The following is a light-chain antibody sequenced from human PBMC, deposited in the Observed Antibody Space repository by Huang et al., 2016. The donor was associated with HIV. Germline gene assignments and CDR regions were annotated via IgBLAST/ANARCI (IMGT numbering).Light chain of an antibody. CDR2: VSS. CDR1: QDIGSH. J-gene: IGKJ2*01. CDR3: QHSYVSLGYT. V-gene: IGKV1-39*01. Sequence: DIQMTQSPSSLSASVGDRVTLTCRTSQDIGSHLTWYQQRPGRAPKLLIYVSSTLQSGVPSRFSGGGSGTDFTLTISNLQPEDFATYYCQHSYVSLGYTFGQGTKLEI.